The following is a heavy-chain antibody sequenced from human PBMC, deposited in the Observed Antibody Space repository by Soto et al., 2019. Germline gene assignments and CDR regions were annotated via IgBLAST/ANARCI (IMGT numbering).Heavy chain of an antibody. V-gene: IGHV1-69*13. J-gene: IGHJ5*02. CDR3: ATYYYDSSGYSQRGHWFDP. CDR2: IIPIFGTA. CDR1: GGTFSSYA. D-gene: IGHD3-22*01. Sequence: SVKVSCKASGGTFSSYAISWVRQAPGQGLEWMGGIIPIFGTANYAQKFQGRVTITADESTSTAYMELSSLRSEDTAVYYCATYYYDSSGYSQRGHWFDPWGQGTMVTVSS.